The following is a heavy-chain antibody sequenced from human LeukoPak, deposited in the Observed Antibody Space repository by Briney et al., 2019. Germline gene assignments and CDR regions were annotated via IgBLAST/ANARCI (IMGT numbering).Heavy chain of an antibody. V-gene: IGHV3-15*01. CDR2: IKSKTDGGTT. D-gene: IGHD6-6*01. J-gene: IGHJ4*02. CDR3: ATDYAYSNSPRFDY. CDR1: GFTFSNAW. Sequence: GGSLRLSCAASGFTFSNAWTSWVRQAPGKGLEWVGRIKSKTDGGTTDYAAPVQGRFTVSRDDSKNTLYLQMNSLKTEDTAVYYCATDYAYSNSPRFDYWGQGTLVSVSS.